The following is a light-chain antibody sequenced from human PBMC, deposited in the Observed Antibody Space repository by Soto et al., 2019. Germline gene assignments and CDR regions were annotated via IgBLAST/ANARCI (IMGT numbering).Light chain of an antibody. Sequence: EIVMTQSPATLSVSPGERATLSCRASQSVSDKSAWYQQKPGQAPRLLIFGASTRATGIPARFSGSGSGTEFTLTISSLQSEDFAVYYCHSYDKWPPGAFGQGTKVDIK. CDR3: HSYDKWPPGA. CDR1: QSVSDK. V-gene: IGKV3-15*01. J-gene: IGKJ1*01. CDR2: GAS.